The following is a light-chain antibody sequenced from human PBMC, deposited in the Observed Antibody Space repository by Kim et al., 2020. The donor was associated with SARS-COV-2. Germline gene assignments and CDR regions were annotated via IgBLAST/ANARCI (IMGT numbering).Light chain of an antibody. CDR3: QAWDSSTVV. V-gene: IGLV3-1*01. CDR2: QDS. Sequence: SYELTQPPSVSVSPGQTASITCSGDKLGDKYACWYQQNPGQSPVVVIHQDSKRPSGIPERFSGSNSGNTATLTISGTQAMDEADYYCQAWDSSTVVFGGGTQLTVL. CDR1: KLGDKY. J-gene: IGLJ2*01.